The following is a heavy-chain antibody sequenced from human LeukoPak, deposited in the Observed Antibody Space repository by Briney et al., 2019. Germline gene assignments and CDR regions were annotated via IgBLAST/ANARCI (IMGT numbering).Heavy chain of an antibody. CDR2: IKQDRSEK. CDR3: SKMVSTSWYSNREYYFDH. J-gene: IGHJ4*02. CDR1: GFTFTNYW. V-gene: IGHV3-7*03. Sequence: PGGSLRLSCAASGFTFTNYWMSWVRQAPGKGLELVANIKQDRSEKYYVNSVKGRFTISRDNAKNSLYLQMNSLRADDTAVYFCSKMVSTSWYSNREYYFDHWGQGTLVIVSS. D-gene: IGHD2-21*02.